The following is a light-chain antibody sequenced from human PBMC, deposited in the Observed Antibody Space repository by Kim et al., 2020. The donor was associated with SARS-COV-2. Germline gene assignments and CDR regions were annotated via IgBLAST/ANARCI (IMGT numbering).Light chain of an antibody. Sequence: QGQTASITCSGDKLGNRYTCWYQQKPGQSPVLVIYQDDKRPSGIPERFSGSNSGNTATLTISGTQAMDEADYYCQAWDSSTASVVFGGGTQLTVL. CDR1: KLGNRY. J-gene: IGLJ2*01. V-gene: IGLV3-1*01. CDR2: QDD. CDR3: QAWDSSTASVV.